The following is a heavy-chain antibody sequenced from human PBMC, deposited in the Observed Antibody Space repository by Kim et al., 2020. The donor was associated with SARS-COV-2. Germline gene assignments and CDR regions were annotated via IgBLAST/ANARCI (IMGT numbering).Heavy chain of an antibody. CDR3: ARDTYYYDSSGYYYKLYYYYYGMDV. CDR2: TYYRSKWYN. Sequence: SQTLSLTCAISGDSVSSNSAAWNWIRQSPSRGLEWLGRTYYRSKWYNDYAVSVKSRITINPDTSKNQFSLQLNSVTPEDTAVYYCARDTYYYDSSGYYYKLYYYYYGMDVWGQGTTVTVAS. D-gene: IGHD3-22*01. CDR1: GDSVSSNSAA. V-gene: IGHV6-1*01. J-gene: IGHJ6*02.